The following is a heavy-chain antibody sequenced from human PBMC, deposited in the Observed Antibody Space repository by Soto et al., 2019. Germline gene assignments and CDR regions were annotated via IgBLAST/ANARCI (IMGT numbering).Heavy chain of an antibody. D-gene: IGHD3-22*01. CDR3: ARDRGYYDSSGPPADAFDI. Sequence: SETLSLTCTVSGGSISSYYWSWIRQPAGKGLEWIGRIYTSGSTNYNPSLKSRVTMSVDTSKNQFSLKLSSVTAADTAVYYCARDRGYYDSSGPPADAFDIWGQGTMVTVSS. CDR1: GGSISSYY. V-gene: IGHV4-4*07. CDR2: IYTSGST. J-gene: IGHJ3*02.